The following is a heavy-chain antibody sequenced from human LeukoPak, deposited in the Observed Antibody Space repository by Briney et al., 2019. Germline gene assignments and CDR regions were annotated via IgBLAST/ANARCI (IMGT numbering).Heavy chain of an antibody. CDR2: INHSGNT. CDR3: ARGDDYKSTLFDY. CDR1: GGSFSGYY. J-gene: IGHJ4*02. V-gene: IGHV4-34*01. D-gene: IGHD5-12*01. Sequence: SETLSLTCAVYGGSFSGYYWSWIRQPPGKGLEWIGEINHSGNTNYNPSLKSRVTISVDTSKKQFSLKLTSATAADTAVYYCARGDDYKSTLFDYWGQGTLVTVSS.